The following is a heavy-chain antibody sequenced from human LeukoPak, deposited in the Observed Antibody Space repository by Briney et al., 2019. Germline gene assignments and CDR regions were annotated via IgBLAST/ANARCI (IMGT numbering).Heavy chain of an antibody. CDR3: ARQDGSGLYYFDY. D-gene: IGHD3-10*01. V-gene: IGHV5-51*01. CDR2: SYPGDSDT. Sequence: GESLKISCKGSGYSFNYWIGWVRQMPGKGLEWMGISYPGDSDTRYSPSFQGQVTISADRSISTAYLQWSSLKASDSAMYYCARQDGSGLYYFDYWGQGTLVTVSS. J-gene: IGHJ4*02. CDR1: GYSFNYW.